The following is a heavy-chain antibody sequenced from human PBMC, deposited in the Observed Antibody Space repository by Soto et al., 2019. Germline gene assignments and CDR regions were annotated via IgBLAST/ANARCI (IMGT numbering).Heavy chain of an antibody. J-gene: IGHJ4*02. CDR2: IYYSGST. CDR1: GGSISRYY. Sequence: SETPSLTCTVPGGSISRYYWSWIRQPPGKGLEWIGYIYYSGSTNYNPSLKSRVSMSVDTSKNQFSLRLISVTAADTAKYFCAREGNLGRWLQPLDFWGQGTLVTVSS. V-gene: IGHV4-59*01. D-gene: IGHD5-12*01. CDR3: AREGNLGRWLQPLDF.